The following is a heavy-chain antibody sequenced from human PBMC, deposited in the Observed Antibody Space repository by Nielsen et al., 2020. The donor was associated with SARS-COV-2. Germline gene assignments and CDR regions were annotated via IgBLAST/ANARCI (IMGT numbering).Heavy chain of an antibody. V-gene: IGHV3-73*01. CDR3: KHYYDMDV. J-gene: IGHJ6*02. Sequence: LSLTCAASGFTFGDAIIHWVRQASGKGLEWVGRIRSKTNNYETSYAASVKGRFIISRDESNNVAYLQMNSLKTDDTAVYYCKHYYDMDVWGQGTTVTVSS. CDR2: IRSKTNNYET. CDR1: GFTFGDAI.